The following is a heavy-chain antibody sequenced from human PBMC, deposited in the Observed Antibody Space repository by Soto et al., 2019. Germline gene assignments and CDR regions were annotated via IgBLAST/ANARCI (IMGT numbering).Heavy chain of an antibody. D-gene: IGHD1-26*01. CDR1: GGSITTYQ. J-gene: IGHJ4*02. CDR2: YSGFT. Sequence: PSETLSLTCTVSGGSITTYQWSWIRQPPGKGLEWIGGYSGFTNYNPSLESRASISVDRSKNQFSLHLRSVTTADTAIYYCARDFGGYSFFFEYWGQGNLVTVSS. V-gene: IGHV4-59*01. CDR3: ARDFGGYSFFFEY.